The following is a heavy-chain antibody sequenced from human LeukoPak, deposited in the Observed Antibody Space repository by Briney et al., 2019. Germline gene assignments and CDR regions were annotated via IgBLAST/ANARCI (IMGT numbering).Heavy chain of an antibody. J-gene: IGHJ4*02. CDR3: ARARDGYNDY. D-gene: IGHD5-24*01. V-gene: IGHV3-53*04. CDR1: GVTVSSTY. CDR2: IYGGSST. Sequence: GGSLRLSCAASGVTVSSTYMSWVRQAPGKGLEWVSVIYGGSSTYNADSVKGRFTISRLNSKNTLYLQMNSLRPEDTAVYYCARARDGYNDYWGQGTLVTVSS.